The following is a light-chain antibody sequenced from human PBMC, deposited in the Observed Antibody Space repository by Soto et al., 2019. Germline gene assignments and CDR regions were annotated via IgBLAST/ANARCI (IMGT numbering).Light chain of an antibody. V-gene: IGLV2-11*01. J-gene: IGLJ2*01. CDR2: DVS. CDR3: CSYAGSDTYVV. Sequence: QAVVTQPRSVSGSPGQSVTISCTGTSSDVGIYNYVSWYQQHPGKAPKFMIYDVSKRPSGVPDRFSGSKSGNTASLTISGLQAEDEAFYYCCSYAGSDTYVVFGGGTKLTVL. CDR1: SSDVGIYNY.